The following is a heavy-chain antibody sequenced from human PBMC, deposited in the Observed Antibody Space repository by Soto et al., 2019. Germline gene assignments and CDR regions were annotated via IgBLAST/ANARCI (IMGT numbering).Heavy chain of an antibody. V-gene: IGHV4-31*03. Sequence: QMQLQESGPGLVKPSETLSLTCTVSGGSITRGGYYWSWIRQHPGKGLEWIGYIYNSGTTYYNPSLKSRVTISVDTSKNQFSLKLTSVTAAATAVYYCARDPAPWGQGTLVTVSS. CDR2: IYNSGTT. J-gene: IGHJ5*02. CDR3: ARDPAP. CDR1: GGSITRGGYY.